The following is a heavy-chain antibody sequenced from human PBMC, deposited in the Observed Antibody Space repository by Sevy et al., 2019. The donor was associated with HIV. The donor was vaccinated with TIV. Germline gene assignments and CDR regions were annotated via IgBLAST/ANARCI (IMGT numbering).Heavy chain of an antibody. CDR2: FDPEDGET. V-gene: IGHV1-24*01. CDR1: GYTLTELS. Sequence: ASVKVSCKVSGYTLTELSMHWVRQAPGKGLEWMGGFDPEDGETIYAQKFQGRVTMTDDTSTDTAYMELSSLRSEDTAVYYCATTARLRFLEWLLAWGQGTLVTVSS. J-gene: IGHJ5*02. CDR3: ATTARLRFLEWLLA. D-gene: IGHD3-3*01.